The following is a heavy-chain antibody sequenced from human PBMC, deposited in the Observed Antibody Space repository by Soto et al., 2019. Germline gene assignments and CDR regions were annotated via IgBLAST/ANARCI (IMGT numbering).Heavy chain of an antibody. V-gene: IGHV3-23*01. Sequence: PGGSLRLSCAASGFSFSSYAMSWVRQAPGKGLEWVSGISGSGGRTYYADSVKGRFTISRDNSKNTLYLQMNSLRAEDTAVYYCAKRFWKMATYYFDYWGQGTLVTVSS. D-gene: IGHD5-12*01. CDR1: GFSFSSYA. J-gene: IGHJ4*02. CDR3: AKRFWKMATYYFDY. CDR2: ISGSGGRT.